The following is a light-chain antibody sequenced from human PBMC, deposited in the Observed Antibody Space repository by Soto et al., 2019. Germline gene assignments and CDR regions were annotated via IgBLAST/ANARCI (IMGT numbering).Light chain of an antibody. CDR3: QQYYSTLTWT. V-gene: IGKV4-1*01. CDR1: QGVLYSSNNKNY. J-gene: IGKJ1*01. Sequence: IVMTQSPDSLAVSLGERGTINCKSCQGVLYSSNNKNYLAWYQQKPGQPPKLLIYWASTRESGVPDRFSGSGSGTDFTLTISSLQAEDVAVYYCQQYYSTLTWTFGQGTKVDIK. CDR2: WAS.